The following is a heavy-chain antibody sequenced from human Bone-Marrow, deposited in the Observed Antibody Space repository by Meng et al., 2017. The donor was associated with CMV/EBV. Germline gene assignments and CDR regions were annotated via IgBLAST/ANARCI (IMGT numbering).Heavy chain of an antibody. Sequence: GGSLRLSCAASGFTFSSYSMNWVRQAPGKGLEWVSSISSSSSYIYYADSVKGRFTISRDNSKNTLYLQMNSLRAEDTAVYYCAKDMKRITIFGVVITKYYYYYGMDVWGQGTTVTVSS. CDR1: GFTFSSYS. CDR3: AKDMKRITIFGVVITKYYYYYGMDV. J-gene: IGHJ6*02. V-gene: IGHV3-21*01. D-gene: IGHD3-3*01. CDR2: ISSSSSYI.